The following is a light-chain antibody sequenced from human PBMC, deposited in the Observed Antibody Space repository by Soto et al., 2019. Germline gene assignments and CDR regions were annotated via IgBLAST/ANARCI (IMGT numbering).Light chain of an antibody. CDR2: AAS. J-gene: IGKJ1*01. V-gene: IGKV1-39*01. CDR3: QLSHSTPLM. CDR1: QNINTY. Sequence: DIVITGSRCSLSASVGDRVTITCRASQNINTYLNWYQQKPGKAPKLLIYAASALRSGVPSRFSGSGSGTDFTLTISSLQPEDCATYYCQLSHSTPLMFGQGTKVDIK.